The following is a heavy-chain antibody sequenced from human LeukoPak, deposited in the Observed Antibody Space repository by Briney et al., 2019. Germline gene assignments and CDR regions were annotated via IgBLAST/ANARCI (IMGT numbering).Heavy chain of an antibody. CDR2: IIPIFGTA. J-gene: IGHJ3*02. CDR3: ARKLVTMIADAFDI. D-gene: IGHD3-22*01. CDR1: GGTFSSYA. Sequence: SVKVSCKASGGTFSSYAISWVRQASGQGLEWMGGIIPIFGTANYAQKFQGRVTITADESTSTAYMELSSLRSEDTAVYYCARKLVTMIADAFDIWGQGTMVTVSS. V-gene: IGHV1-69*13.